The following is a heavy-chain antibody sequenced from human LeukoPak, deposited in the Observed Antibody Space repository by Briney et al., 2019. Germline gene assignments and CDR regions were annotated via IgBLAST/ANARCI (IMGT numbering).Heavy chain of an antibody. CDR3: ARGLYYDILTGYYSEDAFDI. V-gene: IGHV1-2*02. CDR2: INPNSGGT. J-gene: IGHJ3*02. D-gene: IGHD3-9*01. CDR1: GYTFTGYS. Sequence: ASVKVSCKASGYTFTGYSIHWVRQAPGQGLEWMGWINPNSGGTNYAQKFQGRVTMTRDTSISTAYMELSRLRSDDTAVYYCARGLYYDILTGYYSEDAFDIWGQGTMVTVSS.